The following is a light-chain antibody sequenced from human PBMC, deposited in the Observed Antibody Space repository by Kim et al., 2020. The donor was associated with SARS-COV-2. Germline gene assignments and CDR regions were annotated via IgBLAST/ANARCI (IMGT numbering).Light chain of an antibody. J-gene: IGKJ2*01. CDR2: GAS. Sequence: EIVMTQSPATLSVSPGERATLSCRASQSISNNLAWYQYKPGQPPRLVIYGASTRAPGIPARFSGSGSGTDFTLTVNSLQSEDFAVYYCHHYNDCPSLDTFGQGTMLVIK. V-gene: IGKV3-15*01. CDR1: QSISNN. CDR3: HHYNDCPSLDT.